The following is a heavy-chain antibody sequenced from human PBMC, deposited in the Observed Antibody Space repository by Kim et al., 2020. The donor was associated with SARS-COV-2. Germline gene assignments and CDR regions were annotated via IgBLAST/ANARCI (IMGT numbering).Heavy chain of an antibody. CDR3: AREAVQPYYYDSSGSSYGMDV. D-gene: IGHD3-22*01. CDR2: ITSSSSYI. J-gene: IGHJ6*02. V-gene: IGHV3-21*04. CDR1: GFTFSSYS. Sequence: GGSLRLSCAASGFTFSSYSMNWVRQAPGKGLEWVSSITSSSSYIYYADSVKGRFTISRDNAKNSLYLQMNSLRAEYTAVYYCAREAVQPYYYDSSGSSYGMDVYGHGSTVAVFS.